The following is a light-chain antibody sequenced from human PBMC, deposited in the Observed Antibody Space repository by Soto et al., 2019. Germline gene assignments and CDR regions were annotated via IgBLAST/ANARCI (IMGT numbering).Light chain of an antibody. CDR3: QSFDSSVSGYV. J-gene: IGLJ1*01. CDR1: SSNIGAGYD. CDR2: GNT. V-gene: IGLV1-40*01. Sequence: QAVVTQPPSVSGAPGQRVTISCTGSSSNIGAGYDVQWYQQLPGTAPKLLIFGNTNRPSGVPDRFSGSKSGTSASLAITGLQAEDEADFYCQSFDSSVSGYVFGPGTKLTVL.